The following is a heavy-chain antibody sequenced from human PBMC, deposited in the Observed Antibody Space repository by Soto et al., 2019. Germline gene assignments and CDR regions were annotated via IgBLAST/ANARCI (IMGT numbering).Heavy chain of an antibody. D-gene: IGHD5-18*01. Sequence: ASVKVSCKASGYTFTSYAMHWVRQAPGQRLEWMGWINAGNGNTKYSQKFQGRVTITRDTSASTAYMELSSLRSEDTAVYYCARANSGYSYGTWFDYWGQGTLVTDSS. CDR2: INAGNGNT. V-gene: IGHV1-3*01. CDR1: GYTFTSYA. CDR3: ARANSGYSYGTWFDY. J-gene: IGHJ4*02.